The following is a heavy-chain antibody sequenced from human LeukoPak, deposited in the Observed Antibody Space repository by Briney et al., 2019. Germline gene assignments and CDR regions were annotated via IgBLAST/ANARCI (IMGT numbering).Heavy chain of an antibody. D-gene: IGHD1-26*01. V-gene: IGHV3-15*07. CDR3: AKDAPYSGSYYGASYYFDY. CDR1: GFTFSNAW. CDR2: IKSKTDGGTT. J-gene: IGHJ4*02. Sequence: GGSLRLSCAASGFTFSNAWMNWVRQAPGKGLEWVGRIKSKTDGGTTDYAAPVKGRFTISRDDSKNTLYLQMNSLKTEDTAVYYCAKDAPYSGSYYGASYYFDYWGQGTLVTVSS.